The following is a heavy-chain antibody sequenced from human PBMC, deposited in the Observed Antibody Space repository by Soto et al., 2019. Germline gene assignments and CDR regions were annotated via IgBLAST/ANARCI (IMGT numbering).Heavy chain of an antibody. CDR3: ARDPSTTGYYGLDV. V-gene: IGHV3-53*01. CDR2: IYSGGVT. CDR1: GFTVKNYQ. J-gene: IGHJ6*02. Sequence: LRLSCAASGFTVKNYQMNWVRQAPGKGLEWVSVIYSGGVTYYPDSVKGRFTTIRDTSKNTVYLQMNSLRADDTAMYYCARDPSTTGYYGLDVWGQGTTVTVSS.